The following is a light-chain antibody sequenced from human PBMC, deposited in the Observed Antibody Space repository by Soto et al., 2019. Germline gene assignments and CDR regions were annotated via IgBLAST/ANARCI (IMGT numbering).Light chain of an antibody. CDR1: QSVSSSY. V-gene: IGKV3-20*01. J-gene: IGKJ1*01. CDR3: QQYASSPRT. Sequence: ENMLTQSPGTLSLSPGERATLSCRASQSVSSSYLAWYQQKPGQAPRLLIHDASSRATGIPDRFSASGSGTDFTLTISRVEPEDFAVYYCQQYASSPRTFGQGTKLEIK. CDR2: DAS.